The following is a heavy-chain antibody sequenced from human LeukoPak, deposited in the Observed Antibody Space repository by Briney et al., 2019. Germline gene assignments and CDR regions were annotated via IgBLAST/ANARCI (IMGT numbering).Heavy chain of an antibody. CDR1: GYTFTSYA. D-gene: IGHD3-22*01. CDR3: ARDEGAMISIDY. V-gene: IGHV1-46*01. J-gene: IGHJ4*02. CDR2: INPSGGST. Sequence: ASVRVSCKASGYTFTSYAMNWVRQAPGQGLEWMGIINPSGGSTSYAQKFQGRVTMTRDTSTSTVYMELSSLRSEDTAVYYCARDEGAMISIDYWGQGTLVTVSS.